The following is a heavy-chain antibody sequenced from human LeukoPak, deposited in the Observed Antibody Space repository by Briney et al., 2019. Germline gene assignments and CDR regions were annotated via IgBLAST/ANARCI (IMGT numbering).Heavy chain of an antibody. CDR2: IIPIFGTA. Sequence: GASVTVSCTASGGTFSSYAISWVRQAPGQGLEWMGGIIPIFGTANYAQKFQGRVTITTDESTSTAYMELSSLRSEDTAVYYCARDGSGMDKYYYYYMDVWGKGTTVTVSS. D-gene: IGHD3-10*01. J-gene: IGHJ6*03. CDR3: ARDGSGMDKYYYYYMDV. V-gene: IGHV1-69*05. CDR1: GGTFSSYA.